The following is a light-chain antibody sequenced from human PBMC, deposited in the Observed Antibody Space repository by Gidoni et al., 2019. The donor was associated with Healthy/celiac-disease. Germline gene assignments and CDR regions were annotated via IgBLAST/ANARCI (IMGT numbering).Light chain of an antibody. J-gene: IGKJ3*01. CDR1: KGISSS. CDR3: QQLSSSPLT. V-gene: IGKV1-9*01. Sequence: DIQLTQYPSFLSASVGDRVTITCRASKGISSSLAWYQQKPWKAPKLLIYSASTLQGGVPSRFSCSGSGTAFTLTLSSLQPADFATYSCQQLSSSPLTFGPGTKVDIK. CDR2: SAS.